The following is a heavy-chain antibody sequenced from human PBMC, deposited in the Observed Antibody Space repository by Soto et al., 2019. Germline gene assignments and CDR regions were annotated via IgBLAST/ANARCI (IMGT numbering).Heavy chain of an antibody. CDR1: GGSFSGHY. J-gene: IGHJ5*01. D-gene: IGHD2-21*01. V-gene: IGHV4-34*01. Sequence: QVQLQQWGARLLKPSETLSLTCAVYGGSFSGHYWSWIRQYPGKGLEWIAELNHRGRTNYNPSLISRVTMFVDTSKNPFSLRLGSVPAADTAVYYCARGYPRSIFSTALATSYWFDSWGEGGLVTVSS. CDR3: ARGYPRSIFSTALATSYWFDS. CDR2: LNHRGRT.